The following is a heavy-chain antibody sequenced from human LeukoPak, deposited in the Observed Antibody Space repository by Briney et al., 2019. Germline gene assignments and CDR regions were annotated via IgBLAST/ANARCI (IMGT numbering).Heavy chain of an antibody. Sequence: SETLSLTCTVSGDYITNRISYWGWIRQPPGKGLESIGSIYHSGSTYYNPPLMSRVTMSVDTSKNQFSLRLTSVTAADTAVYHCARGIVGATRAADHFDYWGQGTLVTVSS. CDR1: GDYITNRISY. CDR2: IYHSGST. V-gene: IGHV4-39*01. J-gene: IGHJ4*02. CDR3: ARGIVGATRAADHFDY. D-gene: IGHD1-26*01.